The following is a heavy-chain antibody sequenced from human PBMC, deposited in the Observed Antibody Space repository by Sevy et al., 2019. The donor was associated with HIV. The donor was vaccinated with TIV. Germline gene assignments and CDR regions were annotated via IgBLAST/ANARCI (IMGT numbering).Heavy chain of an antibody. Sequence: ASVKVSCKVSGYTLTQLSMHWVRQAPGKGLEWMGSFDPEDGETLYAQKFQGRVTMIEDTSTNTAYMELSSLRSEDTAVYYCATTKDYYDSSGSPFDYWGQGTLVTVSS. J-gene: IGHJ4*02. CDR1: GYTLTQLS. V-gene: IGHV1-24*01. D-gene: IGHD3-22*01. CDR3: ATTKDYYDSSGSPFDY. CDR2: FDPEDGET.